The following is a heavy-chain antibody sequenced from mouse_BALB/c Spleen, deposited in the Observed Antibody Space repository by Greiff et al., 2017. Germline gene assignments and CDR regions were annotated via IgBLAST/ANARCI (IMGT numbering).Heavy chain of an antibody. Sequence: EVQGVESGGGLVQPGGSMKLSCVASGFTFSNYWMNWVRQSPEKGLEWVAEIRLKSNNYATHYAESVKGRFTISRDDSKSSVYLQMNNLRAEDTGIYYCTRWYEDAMDYWGQGTSVTVSS. D-gene: IGHD2-14*01. CDR1: GFTFSNYW. J-gene: IGHJ4*01. CDR2: IRLKSNNYAT. V-gene: IGHV6-6*02. CDR3: TRWYEDAMDY.